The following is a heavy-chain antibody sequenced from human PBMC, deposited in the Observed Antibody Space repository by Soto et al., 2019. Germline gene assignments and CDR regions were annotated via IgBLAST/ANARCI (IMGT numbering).Heavy chain of an antibody. V-gene: IGHV5-51*01. D-gene: IGHD3-22*01. Sequence: GESLKISCKGSGYSFTSSWIGWVRQMPGKGLEWMGIIYPGDSDTTYSPSFQGQVTISVDKSINTAYLQWSSLKASDTAMYYCARHDYDSNGYYSYFDFWGQGTLVTVSS. J-gene: IGHJ4*02. CDR2: IYPGDSDT. CDR3: ARHDYDSNGYYSYFDF. CDR1: GYSFTSSW.